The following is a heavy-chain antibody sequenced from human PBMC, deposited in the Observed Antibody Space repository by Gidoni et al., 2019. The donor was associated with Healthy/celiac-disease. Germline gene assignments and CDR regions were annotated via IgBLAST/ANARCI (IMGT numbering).Heavy chain of an antibody. D-gene: IGHD6-13*01. J-gene: IGHJ4*02. CDR1: GCPFSSYG. CDR2: ISYDGSNK. CDR3: AKGLKAAALGYFDY. Sequence: QLVKSGEAVARPGRSGDPPCATSGCPFSSYGMHLVRQAPGKGLEWVAVISYDGSNKYYAASVKGRFTISRDNSKNTLYLQMNSLRAEDTAVYYCAKGLKAAALGYFDYWGQGTLVTVSS. V-gene: IGHV3-30*18.